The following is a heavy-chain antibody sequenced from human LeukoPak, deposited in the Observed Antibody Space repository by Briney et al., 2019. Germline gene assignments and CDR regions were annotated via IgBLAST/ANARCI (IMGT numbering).Heavy chain of an antibody. V-gene: IGHV4-34*01. CDR1: GGSFSGYY. CDR3: ARGQWFRAF. Sequence: SETLSLTCAVYGGSFSGYYWTWIRQPPGKGLEWIGEIHYSGSATYNPPLKSRVTISVDTSKNQFSLRMNSVTAADTAVYYCARGQWFRAFWSRGTPVTVSS. D-gene: IGHD3-10*01. CDR2: IHYSGSA. J-gene: IGHJ4*02.